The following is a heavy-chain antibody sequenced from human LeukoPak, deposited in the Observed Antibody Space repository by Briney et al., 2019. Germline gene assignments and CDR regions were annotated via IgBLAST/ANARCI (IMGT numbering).Heavy chain of an antibody. CDR2: ISGSGTTI. CDR3: ARSAYAYSFDY. J-gene: IGHJ4*02. CDR1: GFTFIDFG. V-gene: IGHV3-48*03. D-gene: IGHD4-11*01. Sequence: PGGSLKLSCAASGFTFIDFGVNWVRQAPGKGLEWVSYISGSGTTIYSADSVKGRFAISRDNVKNSLSLQMNSLRAEDTAVYYCARSAYAYSFDYWGQGALVSVSS.